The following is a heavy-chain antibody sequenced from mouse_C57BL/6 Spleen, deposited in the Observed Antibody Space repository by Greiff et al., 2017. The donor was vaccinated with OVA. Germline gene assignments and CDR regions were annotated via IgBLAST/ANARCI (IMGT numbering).Heavy chain of an antibody. CDR1: GYTFTSYW. J-gene: IGHJ2*01. D-gene: IGHD1-1*01. CDR2: IDPSDSYT. Sequence: QVQLQQPGAELVRPGTSVKLSCKASGYTFTSYWMHWVKQRPGQGLEWIGVIDPSDSYTNYNQKFKGKATLTVDTSSSTAYMQLSSLTSADAAVYYCTRGIYYYGSSYCYFDYWGQGTTLTVSS. V-gene: IGHV1-59*01. CDR3: TRGIYYYGSSYCYFDY.